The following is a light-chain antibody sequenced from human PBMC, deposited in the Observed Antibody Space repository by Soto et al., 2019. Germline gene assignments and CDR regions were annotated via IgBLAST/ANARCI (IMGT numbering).Light chain of an antibody. CDR3: QQRSNWPPLFT. CDR2: DAS. Sequence: TLSLSPGERAPLSCRASQSVSSYLAWYQQKPGQAPRLLIFDASNRATGIPARFSGSGSGTDFTLTVSSLEPEDFAVYYCQQRSNWPPLFTFGPGTKVDIK. J-gene: IGKJ3*01. V-gene: IGKV3-11*01. CDR1: QSVSSY.